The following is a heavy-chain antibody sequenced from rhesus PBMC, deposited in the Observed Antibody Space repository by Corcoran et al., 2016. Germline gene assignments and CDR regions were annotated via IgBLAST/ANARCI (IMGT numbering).Heavy chain of an antibody. Sequence: QLQLQESGPGLVKPSETLSLTCAVSGGSLSSSYWSWIRHPPGPGLDGVGRMFGSGGTIDYNPSLKSRVTLSTDTSKNQFSLKLNSVTAADTAVYYCVRGCSGIGCPLVNIDYWGQGVLVTVSS. J-gene: IGHJ4*01. V-gene: IGHV4-173*01. CDR2: MFGSGGTI. CDR1: GGSLSSSY. CDR3: VRGCSGIGCPLVNIDY. D-gene: IGHD2-21*01.